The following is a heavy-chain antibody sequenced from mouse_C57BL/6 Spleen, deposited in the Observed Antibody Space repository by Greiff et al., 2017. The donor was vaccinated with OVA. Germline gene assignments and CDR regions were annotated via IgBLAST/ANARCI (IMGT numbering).Heavy chain of an antibody. V-gene: IGHV1-55*01. D-gene: IGHD1-1*01. Sequence: QQSGAELVKPGASVKMSCKASGYTFTSYWITWVKQRPGQGLEWIGDIYPGSGSTNYNEKFKSKATLTVDTSSSTAYMQLSSLTSEDSAVYYCARSGITTVVATPFDYWGQGTTLTVSS. CDR2: IYPGSGST. CDR3: ARSGITTVVATPFDY. J-gene: IGHJ2*01. CDR1: GYTFTSYW.